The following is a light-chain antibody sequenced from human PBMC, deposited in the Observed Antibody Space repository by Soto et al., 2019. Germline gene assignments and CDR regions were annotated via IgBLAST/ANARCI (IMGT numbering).Light chain of an antibody. CDR1: QSVSSY. CDR2: DAS. J-gene: IGKJ2*01. CDR3: QQRSNWYT. V-gene: IGKV3-11*01. Sequence: EIVLTQSPATLSLSPGERATLSCRASQSVSSYLAWYQQKPGQAPRLLIYDASSRATVITARFSGSGSGTDFTLTISSLEPEDFAVYYCQQRSNWYTFGQGTKLEIK.